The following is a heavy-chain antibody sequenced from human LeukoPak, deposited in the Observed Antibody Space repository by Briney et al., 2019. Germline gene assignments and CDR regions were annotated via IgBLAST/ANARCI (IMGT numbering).Heavy chain of an antibody. D-gene: IGHD5-18*01. CDR3: ARFVDTAMDAFDI. CDR2: INPNRGGT. J-gene: IGHJ3*02. CDR1: GYTFTGYY. Sequence: GASVKVSCKASGYTFTGYYMHWVRQAPGQGLEWMGRINPNRGGTNYAQKCQGRVTMTRDTSISTDYMELSRLRSDDTAVYYCARFVDTAMDAFDIWGQGTMVTVSS. V-gene: IGHV1-2*06.